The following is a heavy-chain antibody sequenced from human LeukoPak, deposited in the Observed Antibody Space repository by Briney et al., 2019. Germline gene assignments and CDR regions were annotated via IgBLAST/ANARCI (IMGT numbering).Heavy chain of an antibody. J-gene: IGHJ4*02. CDR3: AREAIAAGKNFDF. Sequence: ASVKVSCRTSGYDITNYYMHWVRQAPGQGLEWMGTVHPNGDNRTYAQRFQGRVTMTRDTSTSTVYMDLSRLGSEDTAVYYCAREAIAAGKNFDFWGQGTQVTVSS. CDR1: GYDITNYY. CDR2: VHPNGDNR. V-gene: IGHV1-46*01. D-gene: IGHD6-25*01.